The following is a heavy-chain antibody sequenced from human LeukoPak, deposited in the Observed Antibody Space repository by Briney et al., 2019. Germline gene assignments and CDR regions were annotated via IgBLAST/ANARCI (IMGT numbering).Heavy chain of an antibody. CDR2: ISGSGGST. D-gene: IGHD3-9*01. V-gene: IGHV3-23*01. CDR3: AKVHYDILTGYTTLWYFDY. Sequence: GGSLRLSCAASGSTLRSYTMTWFRQAPGKGLEWVSAISGSGGSTYYADSVKGRFTISRDNSKNTLYLQMNSLRAEDTAVYYCAKVHYDILTGYTTLWYFDYWGQGTLVTVSS. J-gene: IGHJ4*02. CDR1: GSTLRSYT.